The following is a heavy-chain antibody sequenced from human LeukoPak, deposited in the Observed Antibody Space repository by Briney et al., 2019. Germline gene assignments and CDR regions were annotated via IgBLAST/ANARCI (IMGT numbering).Heavy chain of an antibody. Sequence: GSLRLSCAASGFTFSTYWMNWVRQAPGKGLEWVANIKQDGSEKYYVDSVKGRFTISRDNAKNSLYLQMNSLRAEDTAVYYCARDQGGLTSYGSSPLDYWGQGTLVTVSS. CDR1: GFTFSTYW. CDR3: ARDQGGLTSYGSSPLDY. J-gene: IGHJ4*02. CDR2: IKQDGSEK. D-gene: IGHD5-18*01. V-gene: IGHV3-7*01.